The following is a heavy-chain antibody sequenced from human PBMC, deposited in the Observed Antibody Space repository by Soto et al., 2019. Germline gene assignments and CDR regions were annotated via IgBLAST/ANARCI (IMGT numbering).Heavy chain of an antibody. CDR3: ARHLNYYGSGIDYYGMDV. J-gene: IGHJ6*02. V-gene: IGHV4-39*01. D-gene: IGHD3-10*01. Sequence: SETLSLTCTVSGGSISSSSYYWGWIRQPPGKGLEWIGSIYYSGSTYYNPSLKSRVTISVDTSKNQFSLKLSSVTAEDTAVYYCARHLNYYGSGIDYYGMDVWGQGTTVTVSS. CDR1: GGSISSSSYY. CDR2: IYYSGST.